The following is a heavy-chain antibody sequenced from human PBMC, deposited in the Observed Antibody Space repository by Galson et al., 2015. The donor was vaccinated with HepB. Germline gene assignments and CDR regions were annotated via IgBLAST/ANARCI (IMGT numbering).Heavy chain of an antibody. D-gene: IGHD2-15*01. Sequence: SLRLSCAASGFTFSSYAMHWVRQAPGKGLEYVSAISSNGGSTYYANSVKGRFTISRDNSKNTLSLQMGSLRAEDMAVYYCVRGPDCSGGSCHQFYYYYYGMDVWGQGTTVTVSS. CDR1: GFTFSSYA. V-gene: IGHV3-64*01. CDR3: VRGPDCSGGSCHQFYYYYYGMDV. J-gene: IGHJ6*02. CDR2: ISSNGGST.